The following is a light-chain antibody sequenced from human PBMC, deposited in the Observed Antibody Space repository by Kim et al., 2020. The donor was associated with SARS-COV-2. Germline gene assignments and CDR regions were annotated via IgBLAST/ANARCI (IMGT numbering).Light chain of an antibody. CDR1: SGNIANKH. CDR3: QSCDSSNQVV. J-gene: IGLJ2*01. Sequence: VTISCSGSSGNIANKHVQWYQQRPGSAPTTLIYESIYRPSGVPSRFSGSIDRASNSVSLTISGLQIEDEADYYCQSCDSSNQVVFGGGTKLTVL. CDR2: ESI. V-gene: IGLV6-57*02.